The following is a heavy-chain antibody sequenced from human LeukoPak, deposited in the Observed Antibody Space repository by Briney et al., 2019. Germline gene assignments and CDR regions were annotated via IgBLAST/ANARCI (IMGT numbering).Heavy chain of an antibody. J-gene: IGHJ6*03. D-gene: IGHD5-12*01. Sequence: ASVKVSCKASGGTFSSYAISWVRQAPGQGLEWMGGIIPIFGTANYAQKFQGRVTITTDESTSTAYMELSSLRSEDTAVYYCARSRGGYSGYDHYYYYYMDVWGKGTTVTVSS. CDR1: GGTFSSYA. CDR3: ARSRGGYSGYDHYYYYYMDV. CDR2: IIPIFGTA. V-gene: IGHV1-69*05.